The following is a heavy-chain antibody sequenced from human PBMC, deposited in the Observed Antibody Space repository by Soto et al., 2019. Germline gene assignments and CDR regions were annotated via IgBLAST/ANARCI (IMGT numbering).Heavy chain of an antibody. V-gene: IGHV4-31*03. CDR2: IYYSGST. Sequence: SETLSLTCTVSGGSISSGGYYWSWIRQHPGKGLEWIGYIYYSGSTYYNPSLKSRVTISVDTSKNQFSLKLSSVTAADTAVYYCARVPKGQQLVRGFDYWGQGTLVTVSS. CDR3: ARVPKGQQLVRGFDY. J-gene: IGHJ4*02. CDR1: GGSISSGGYY. D-gene: IGHD6-13*01.